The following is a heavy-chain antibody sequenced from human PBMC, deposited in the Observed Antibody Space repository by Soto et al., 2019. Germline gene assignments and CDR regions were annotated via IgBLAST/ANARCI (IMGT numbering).Heavy chain of an antibody. CDR3: AAGGYDILTGSGYYYGMDV. CDR1: GGTFSSYA. V-gene: IGHV1-69*13. CDR2: IIPIFGTA. Sequence: GASVKVSCKASGGTFSSYAISWVRQAPGQGLEWMGGIIPIFGTANYAQKFQGRVTITADESTSTAYMELSSLRSEDTAVYYCAAGGYDILTGSGYYYGMDVWGQGTTVTVSS. D-gene: IGHD3-9*01. J-gene: IGHJ6*02.